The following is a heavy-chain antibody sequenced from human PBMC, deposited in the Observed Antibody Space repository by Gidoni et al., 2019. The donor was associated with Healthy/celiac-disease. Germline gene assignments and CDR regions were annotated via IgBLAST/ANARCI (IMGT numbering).Heavy chain of an antibody. Sequence: EVPLVESGGGLVQPGGSLRPSSPASGPPSRSSTLNWVRQAPGKGLEWVSYISSSSTIYYADSVKGRFTISRDNAKNSLYLQMNSLRAEDTAVYYCARDIWFGELSDNYYYYGMDVWGQGTTVTVSS. CDR3: ARDIWFGELSDNYYYYGMDV. V-gene: IGHV3-48*01. J-gene: IGHJ6*02. D-gene: IGHD3-10*01. CDR1: GPPSRSST. CDR2: ISSSSTI.